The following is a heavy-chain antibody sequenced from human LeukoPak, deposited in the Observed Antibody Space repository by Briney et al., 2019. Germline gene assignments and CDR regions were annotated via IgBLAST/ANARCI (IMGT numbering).Heavy chain of an antibody. CDR1: GFTFSSYA. J-gene: IGHJ4*02. Sequence: GGSLRLSCAASGFTFSSYAMHWVRQAPGKGLEWVAVISYDGSNKYYADSVKGRFTISRDNSKNTLYLQMNSLRAEDTAVYYCARPYSSGWYGDFDYWGQGTLVTVPP. V-gene: IGHV3-30-3*01. CDR2: ISYDGSNK. D-gene: IGHD6-19*01. CDR3: ARPYSSGWYGDFDY.